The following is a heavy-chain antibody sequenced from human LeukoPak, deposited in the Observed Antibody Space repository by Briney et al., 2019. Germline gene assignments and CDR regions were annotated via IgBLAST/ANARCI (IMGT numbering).Heavy chain of an antibody. CDR3: TTGTTITLGGVIVRDY. J-gene: IGHJ4*02. V-gene: IGHV3-15*01. CDR1: GFTFSNAW. Sequence: PGGSLRLSCAASGFTFSNAWMSWVRQAPGKGLEWVGRIKSKTDGGTTDYAAPVKGRFTISRDDSKNTLYLQMNSLKTEDTAVYYCTTGTTITLGGVIVRDYWGQGTLVTVSS. CDR2: IKSKTDGGTT. D-gene: IGHD3-16*02.